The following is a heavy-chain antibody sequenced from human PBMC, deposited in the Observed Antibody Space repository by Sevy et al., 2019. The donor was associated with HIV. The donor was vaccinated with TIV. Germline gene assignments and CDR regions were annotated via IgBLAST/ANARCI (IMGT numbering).Heavy chain of an antibody. CDR2: INQSGNT. V-gene: IGHV4-34*01. Sequence: SETLSLTCAVYGGSFSDYYWSWIRQPPGRGLQWIGEINQSGNTNYNPSLKSRVTISLDPSKNQLSLSLTSVTAADTAMYYCARSSVVRISPTWFDPWGQRSLVTVSS. CDR3: ARSSVVRISPTWFDP. CDR1: GGSFSDYY. J-gene: IGHJ5*02. D-gene: IGHD3-22*01.